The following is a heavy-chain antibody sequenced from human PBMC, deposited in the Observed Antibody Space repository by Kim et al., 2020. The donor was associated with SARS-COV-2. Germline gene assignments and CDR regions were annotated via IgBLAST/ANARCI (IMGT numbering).Heavy chain of an antibody. CDR3: ASIFYDSSGFGAFDP. Sequence: QKCKGRVTMTRDTSTSTVYMELSSLRAEDTAVYYCASIFYDSSGFGAFDPWGQGTLVTVSS. V-gene: IGHV1-46*01. D-gene: IGHD3-22*01. J-gene: IGHJ5*02.